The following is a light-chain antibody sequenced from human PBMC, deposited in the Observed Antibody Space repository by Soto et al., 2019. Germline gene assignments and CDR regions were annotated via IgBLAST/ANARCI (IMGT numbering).Light chain of an antibody. CDR2: GAS. CDR3: QQYNNWPIT. CDR1: QTVRNN. Sequence: EFVLTQSPGTLSLSPGEGATLSCRASQTVRNNYLAWYQQKPGQAPRLLIYGASTRATGIPARFSGSGSGTEFTLTISSLQSEDFAVYYCQQYNNWPITFGQGTRLEIK. V-gene: IGKV3-15*01. J-gene: IGKJ5*01.